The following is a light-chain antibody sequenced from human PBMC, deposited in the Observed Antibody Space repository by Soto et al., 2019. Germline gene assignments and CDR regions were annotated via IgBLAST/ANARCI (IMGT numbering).Light chain of an antibody. Sequence: EIVLTQSPGTLSSSPGERVTLSCRASQSISSSYLAWYQQIAGQAPRLLIYSASSRATGIPDRFSGSGSGTDFTLTITRLQPEDFAVYYCQHYGRSPLTFGGGTKVDIK. CDR3: QHYGRSPLT. CDR2: SAS. V-gene: IGKV3-20*01. CDR1: QSISSSY. J-gene: IGKJ4*01.